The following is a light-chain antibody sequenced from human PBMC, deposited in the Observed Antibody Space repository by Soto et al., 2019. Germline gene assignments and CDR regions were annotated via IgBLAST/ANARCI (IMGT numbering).Light chain of an antibody. V-gene: IGKV3-15*01. CDR1: QSVSSN. CDR3: QHYNDWPLWT. J-gene: IGKJ1*01. CDR2: GAS. Sequence: EIVMTQSLATLSVSPGERATLSCRASQSVSSNVAWYQQKPGQAPRLLIFGASARATAVPVRFSGSGSGTEFTLTISSLQSEDFAVYYCQHYNDWPLWTFGQGTKVEIK.